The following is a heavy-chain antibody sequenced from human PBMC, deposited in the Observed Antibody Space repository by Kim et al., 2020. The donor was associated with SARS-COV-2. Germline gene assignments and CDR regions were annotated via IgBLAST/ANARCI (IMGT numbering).Heavy chain of an antibody. CDR1: GYTFTSYY. Sequence: ASVKVSCKASGYTFTSYYMHWVRQAPGQGLEWMGIINPSGGSTSYAQKFQGRVTMTRDTSTSTDYMELSSLRSEDTAVYYCARDRVEFRDSSGWYGVYYYYYYGMDVWGQGTTVTVSS. V-gene: IGHV1-46*01. D-gene: IGHD6-19*01. CDR3: ARDRVEFRDSSGWYGVYYYYYYGMDV. CDR2: INPSGGST. J-gene: IGHJ6*02.